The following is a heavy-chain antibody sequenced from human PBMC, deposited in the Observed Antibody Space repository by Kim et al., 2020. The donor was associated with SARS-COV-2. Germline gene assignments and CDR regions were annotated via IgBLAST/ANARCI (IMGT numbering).Heavy chain of an antibody. D-gene: IGHD1-1*01. CDR3: SRPGTNYGEGDF. Sequence: SETLSLTCTVSSGSISGYYWSWIRQPPGKGLEWIGYIFNIGRANYNPSLKSRVSFSLDTSKSQFSLKLSSVTAADTAVYYCSRPGTNYGEGDFWGQGTL. V-gene: IGHV4-59*01. CDR1: SGSISGYY. J-gene: IGHJ4*02. CDR2: IFNIGRA.